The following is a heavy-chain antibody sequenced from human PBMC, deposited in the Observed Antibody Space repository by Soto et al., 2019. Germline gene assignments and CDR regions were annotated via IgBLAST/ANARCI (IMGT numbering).Heavy chain of an antibody. V-gene: IGHV1-3*04. CDR1: AYTLTSYS. CDR3: EREFPKPYDILTGSL. J-gene: IGHJ3*01. CDR2: ISTDNGDT. Sequence: ASVKVSCKTFAYTLTSYSMHWVRQAPGQRLEWMGWISTDNGDTKYSQKFQGRVTISRDTSACTVYMEMSSLRSEDTAVYYCEREFPKPYDILTGSLWGQGTMVTVS. D-gene: IGHD3-9*01.